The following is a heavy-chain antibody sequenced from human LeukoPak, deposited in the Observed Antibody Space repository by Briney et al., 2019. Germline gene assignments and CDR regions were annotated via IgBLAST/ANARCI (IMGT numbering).Heavy chain of an antibody. D-gene: IGHD1-26*01. CDR3: AKVDPGSYYFDY. Sequence: PGRSLRLSCAASGFTFDDYVMHWVRQAPGKGLEWVSGISWNSGSIGYADSVKGRFTISRDNAKNSLYLQMNSLRAEDTALYYCAKVDPGSYYFDYWGQGTLVTVSS. CDR1: GFTFDDYV. CDR2: ISWNSGSI. J-gene: IGHJ4*02. V-gene: IGHV3-9*01.